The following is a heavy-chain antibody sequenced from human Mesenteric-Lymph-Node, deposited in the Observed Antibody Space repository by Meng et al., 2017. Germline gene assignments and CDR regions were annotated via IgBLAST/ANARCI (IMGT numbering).Heavy chain of an antibody. CDR2: INSDGSST. V-gene: IGHV3-74*01. J-gene: IGHJ4*02. D-gene: IGHD1-26*01. CDR1: GFTFSSYW. CDR3: ARMPPRSSEPHPFDY. Sequence: GESLKISCAASGFTFSSYWMHWVRQAPGKGLVWVSRINSDGSSTSYADSVKGRFTISRDNAKNTLYLQMNSLRAEGTAVYYCARMPPRSSEPHPFDYWGQGTLVTVSS.